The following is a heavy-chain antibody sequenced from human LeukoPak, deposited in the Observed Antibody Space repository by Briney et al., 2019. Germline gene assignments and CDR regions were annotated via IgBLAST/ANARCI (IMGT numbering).Heavy chain of an antibody. J-gene: IGHJ6*02. CDR3: ARTWNYGSGSYYNPSTGNYGMDV. Sequence: SETLSLTCTVSGGSISSYYWSWIRQPPGKGLEWIGYIYYSGNTNYNPSLKSRVTVSVDTSKSHFSLKLSSVTAADTAVYYCARTWNYGSGSYYNPSTGNYGMDVWGQGTTVTVSS. CDR2: IYYSGNT. D-gene: IGHD3-10*01. V-gene: IGHV4-59*08. CDR1: GGSISSYY.